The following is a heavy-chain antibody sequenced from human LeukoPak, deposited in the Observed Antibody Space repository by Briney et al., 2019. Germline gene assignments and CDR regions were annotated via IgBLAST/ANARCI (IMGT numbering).Heavy chain of an antibody. Sequence: GGSLRLSCAASGFTFSSYGMHWVRQAPGKGLEWVAVISYDGSNKYYADSVKGRFTISRDNSKNTLYLQMNSLRAEDTALYYCAKARGSSISYYFDYWGQGTLVTVSS. D-gene: IGHD5/OR15-5a*01. CDR2: ISYDGSNK. CDR1: GFTFSSYG. J-gene: IGHJ4*02. V-gene: IGHV3-30*18. CDR3: AKARGSSISYYFDY.